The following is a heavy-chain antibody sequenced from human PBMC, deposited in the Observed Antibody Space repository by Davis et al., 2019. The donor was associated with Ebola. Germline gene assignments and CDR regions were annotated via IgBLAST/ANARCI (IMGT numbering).Heavy chain of an antibody. CDR2: IYYSGST. V-gene: IGHV4-59*01. Sequence: MPSEPLSLTCTVPGGSISSYYWSWIRQPPGKGLEWIGYIYYSGSTNYNPSLKSRVTISVDTSKNQFSLKLSSVTAADTAVYYCARHMGIAAAFDYWGQGTLVTVSS. D-gene: IGHD6-13*01. J-gene: IGHJ4*02. CDR3: ARHMGIAAAFDY. CDR1: GGSISSYY.